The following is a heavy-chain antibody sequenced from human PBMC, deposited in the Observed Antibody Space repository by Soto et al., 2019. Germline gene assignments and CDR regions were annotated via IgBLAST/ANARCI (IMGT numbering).Heavy chain of an antibody. Sequence: QVQLVESGGGVVQPGRSLRLSCAASGLNFNRNGMHWVRQAPGKGLEWVAVIWYDGSMESYSDCVKGRFTISRDNSKNMLYLQMNSVRVEDTAVYFCARDRSAGNYFYYGMDVWGQGTTVTVSS. CDR3: ARDRSAGNYFYYGMDV. V-gene: IGHV3-33*01. J-gene: IGHJ6*02. CDR1: GLNFNRNG. D-gene: IGHD1-1*01. CDR2: IWYDGSME.